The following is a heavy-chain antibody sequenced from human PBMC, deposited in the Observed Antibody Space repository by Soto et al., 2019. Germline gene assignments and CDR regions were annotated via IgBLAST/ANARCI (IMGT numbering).Heavy chain of an antibody. V-gene: IGHV3-21*01. J-gene: IGHJ4*02. CDR3: ARDWDYGDYSDY. CDR1: GFTFSSYS. CDR2: ISSSSSYI. Sequence: EVQLVESGGGLVKPGGSLRLSCAASGFTFSSYSMNWVLQAPGKGLEWVSSISSSSSYIYYADSVKGRFTISRDNAKNSLYLQMNSLRAEDTAVYYCARDWDYGDYSDYWGQGTLVTVSS. D-gene: IGHD4-17*01.